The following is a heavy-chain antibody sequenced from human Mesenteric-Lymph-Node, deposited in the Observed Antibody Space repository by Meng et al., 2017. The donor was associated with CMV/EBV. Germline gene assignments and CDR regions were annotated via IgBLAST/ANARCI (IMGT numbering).Heavy chain of an antibody. J-gene: IGHJ4*02. CDR1: GGSISSGGYY. CDR3: ARDRGGAGYFDY. CDR2: IYDTGST. V-gene: IGHV4-61*08. D-gene: IGHD1-26*01. Sequence: TVSGGSISSGGYYWSWIRQPPGKGLEWIGEIYDTGSTNYNPSLKSRVTISVDKSKNQFSLALSSVTAADTAMYYCARDRGGAGYFDYWGQGALVTVSS.